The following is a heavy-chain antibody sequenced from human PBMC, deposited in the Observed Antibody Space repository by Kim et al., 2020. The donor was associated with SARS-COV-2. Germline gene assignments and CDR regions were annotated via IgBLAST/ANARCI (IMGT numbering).Heavy chain of an antibody. D-gene: IGHD2-15*01. CDR1: GFTFSNAW. J-gene: IGHJ4*02. CDR2: IKSKTDGGTT. CDR3: TTDRVVSPAIDPQNFDY. Sequence: GGSLRLSCAASGFTFSNAWMSWVRQAPGKGLEWVSRIKSKTDGGTTDYAAPVKGRFTISRDDSKNTLYLQMNSLKTEDTAVYYCTTDRVVSPAIDPQNFDYWGQGTLVTVSS. V-gene: IGHV3-15*01.